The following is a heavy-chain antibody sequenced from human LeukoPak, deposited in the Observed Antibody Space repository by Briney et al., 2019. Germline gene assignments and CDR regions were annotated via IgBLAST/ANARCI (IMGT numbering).Heavy chain of an antibody. CDR1: GFTFSSYG. V-gene: IGHV3-23*01. CDR2: ISGSGGST. CDR3: AKHSGAYYYDSSGYFFFDY. J-gene: IGHJ4*02. D-gene: IGHD3-22*01. Sequence: HPGGTLRLSCAASGFTFSSYGMSWVRQAPGKGLEWVSAISGSGGSTYYADSVKGRFTISRDNSKNTLYLQMNSLRAEDTAVYYCAKHSGAYYYDSSGYFFFDYWGQGTLITVSS.